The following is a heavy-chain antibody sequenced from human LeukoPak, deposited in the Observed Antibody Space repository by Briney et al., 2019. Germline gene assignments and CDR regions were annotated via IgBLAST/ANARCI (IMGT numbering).Heavy chain of an antibody. CDR3: EREVDWDAFDI. CDR1: GYSFTASY. CDR2: INTNSGDT. V-gene: IGHV1-2*02. D-gene: IGHD3/OR15-3a*01. J-gene: IGHJ3*02. Sequence: ASVKVSCTASGYSFTASYMQWVRQAPGQGLEWMGWINTNSGDTNSAQRFQGRVTMTRDMFIGTAYMELSRLRSDDTAVYYCEREVDWDAFDIWGQGTMVTVSS.